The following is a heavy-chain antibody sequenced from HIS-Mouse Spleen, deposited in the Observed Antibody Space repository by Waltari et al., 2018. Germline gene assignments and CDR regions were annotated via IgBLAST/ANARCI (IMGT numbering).Heavy chain of an antibody. Sequence: QVQLQESGPGLVKPSETLSLTCTVSGGSISSYYWSWIRHPPGKGLEGIGYIYYSGSTNYNPSLKSRVTISVDTSKNQFSLKLSSVTAADTAVYYCAAPGYSSSWYAFDIWGQGTMVTVSS. V-gene: IGHV4-59*08. D-gene: IGHD6-13*01. J-gene: IGHJ3*02. CDR3: AAPGYSSSWYAFDI. CDR1: GGSISSYY. CDR2: IYYSGST.